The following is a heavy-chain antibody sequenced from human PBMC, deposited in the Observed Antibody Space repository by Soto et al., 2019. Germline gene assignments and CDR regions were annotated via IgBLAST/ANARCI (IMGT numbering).Heavy chain of an antibody. CDR1: GYSFTSYW. CDR2: IDPSDSYT. D-gene: IGHD6-13*01. V-gene: IGHV5-10-1*01. CDR3: ARQDSSSWYYYYYGMDV. J-gene: IGHJ6*02. Sequence: PWESLKISCKGSGYSFTSYWISWVRQMPGKGLEWMGRIDPSDSYTNYSPSFQGHVTISADKSISTAYLQWSSLKASDTAMYYCARQDSSSWYYYYYGMDVWGQGTTVTVSS.